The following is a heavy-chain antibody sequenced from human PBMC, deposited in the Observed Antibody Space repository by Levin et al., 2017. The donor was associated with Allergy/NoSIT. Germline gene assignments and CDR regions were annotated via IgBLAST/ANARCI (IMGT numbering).Heavy chain of an antibody. J-gene: IGHJ5*02. CDR3: ARVDTMAAAPES. CDR1: GDSITGSDW. Sequence: GSLRLSCAVSGDSITGSDWWTWVRQPPGKGLEWIGEVFHSGIANYNPSLESRVIMSVDKSKNLFSLRLSSVTAADTAVYYCARVDTMAAAPESWGQGVLVTVSS. D-gene: IGHD5-24*01. V-gene: IGHV4-4*02. CDR2: VFHSGIA.